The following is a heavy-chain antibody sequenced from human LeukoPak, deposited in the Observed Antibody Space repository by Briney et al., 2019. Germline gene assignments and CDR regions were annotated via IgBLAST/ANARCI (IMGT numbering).Heavy chain of an antibody. J-gene: IGHJ5*02. V-gene: IGHV3-23*01. Sequence: GGTLRLSCAASGFTFSSFGMSWVRQAPGKGLEWVSAISDSGDSTYYAGSVKGRFTISRDNSNNTLYLQMNSLRAEDTAIYYCAKVGYYYDSGSYYLGWFDPWGQGTLVTVSS. CDR2: ISDSGDST. CDR3: AKVGYYYDSGSYYLGWFDP. D-gene: IGHD3-10*01. CDR1: GFTFSSFG.